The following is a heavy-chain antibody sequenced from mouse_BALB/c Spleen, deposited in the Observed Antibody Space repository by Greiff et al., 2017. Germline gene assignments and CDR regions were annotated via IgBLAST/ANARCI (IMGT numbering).Heavy chain of an antibody. V-gene: IGHV5-17*02. Sequence: EVKLMESGGGLVQPGGSRKLSCAASGFTFSSFGMHWVRQAPEKGLEWVAYISSGSSTIYYADTVKGRFTISRDNPKNTLFLQMTSLRSEDTAMYYCARDDYYGYFAYWGQGTLVTVSA. CDR1: GFTFSSFG. D-gene: IGHD1-2*01. CDR3: ARDDYYGYFAY. CDR2: ISSGSSTI. J-gene: IGHJ3*01.